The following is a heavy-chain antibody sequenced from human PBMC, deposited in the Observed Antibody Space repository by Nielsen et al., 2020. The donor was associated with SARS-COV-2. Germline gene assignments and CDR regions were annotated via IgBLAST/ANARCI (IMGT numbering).Heavy chain of an antibody. CDR1: GDSVSSNSAG. CDR3: ARDSGPPFDY. J-gene: IGHJ4*02. Sequence: SQTLSLTSAISGDSVSSNSAGWNWIRQSPSRGLEWLGRTYYRSKWYNDYAESVKSRITINPDTSKNQFSLQVNSVTPEDTAVYYCARDSGPPFDYWGQGTLVTVSS. D-gene: IGHD5-12*01. CDR2: TYYRSKWYN. V-gene: IGHV6-1*01.